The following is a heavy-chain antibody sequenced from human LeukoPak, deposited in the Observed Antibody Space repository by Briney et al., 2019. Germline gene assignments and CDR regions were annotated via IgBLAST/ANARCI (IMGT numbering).Heavy chain of an antibody. V-gene: IGHV4-59*01. D-gene: IGHD3-10*01. CDR2: IYYSGST. CDR1: GGSISSYY. CDR3: ARSGPYGSGAMDV. Sequence: PSETLSLTCTVCGGSISSYYWSWIRQPPGKGLEWIGYIYYSGSTNYNPSLKSRVTISVDTSKNQFSLKLSSVTAADTAVYYCARSGPYGSGAMDVWGKGTTVTVSS. J-gene: IGHJ6*03.